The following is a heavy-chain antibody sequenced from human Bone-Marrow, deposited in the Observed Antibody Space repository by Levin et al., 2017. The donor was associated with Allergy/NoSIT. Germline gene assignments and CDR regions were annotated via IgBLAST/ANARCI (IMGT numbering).Heavy chain of an antibody. CDR2: TGST. Sequence: SETLSLTCTISGGSISSTSHYWGWIRQSPGKGLEWIGDTGSTYYNPTLKSRVTISVDTSKNQFSLNLRSVTAADTAVYFCARWFDYLRAFDMWGQGTMVTVSS. CDR3: ARWFDYLRAFDM. CDR1: GGSISSTSHY. D-gene: IGHD2/OR15-2a*01. J-gene: IGHJ3*02. V-gene: IGHV4-39*01.